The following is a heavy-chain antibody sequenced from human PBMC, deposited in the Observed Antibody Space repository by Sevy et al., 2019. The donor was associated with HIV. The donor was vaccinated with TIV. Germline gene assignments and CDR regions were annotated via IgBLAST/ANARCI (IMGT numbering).Heavy chain of an antibody. D-gene: IGHD3-22*01. Sequence: GGSLRLSCAASGFTFSRYGMHWVRQAPGKGLEWVAVIWNDRGNKHYADSVKGRFTISRDNSKNTRYLQMNSLRAEDTAVYYCASLPNNYYDSSGSSGDDAFDIWGQGTMVTV. CDR2: IWNDRGNK. V-gene: IGHV3-33*01. CDR3: ASLPNNYYDSSGSSGDDAFDI. CDR1: GFTFSRYG. J-gene: IGHJ3*02.